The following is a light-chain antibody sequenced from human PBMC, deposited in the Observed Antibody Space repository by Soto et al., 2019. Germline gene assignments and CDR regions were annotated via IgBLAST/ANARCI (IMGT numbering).Light chain of an antibody. Sequence: DIQMTQSPSTLSGSGGDRVTIICRASQTISSWLAWYQQKPGKAPKLLIYKASTLKSGVPSRFSGSGSGTEFTLTISSLQPDDFATYYYQHYNSYSEAFGQGTKVELK. CDR2: KAS. V-gene: IGKV1-5*03. J-gene: IGKJ1*01. CDR3: QHYNSYSEA. CDR1: QTISSW.